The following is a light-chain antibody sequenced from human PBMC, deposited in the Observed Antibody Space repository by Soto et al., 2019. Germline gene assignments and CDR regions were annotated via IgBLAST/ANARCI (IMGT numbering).Light chain of an antibody. J-gene: IGKJ3*01. CDR2: GAS. V-gene: IGKV3-15*01. CDR3: QHYNNSPPERA. Sequence: EIVMTQSPATLSVSPGERATLSCRASQSISNNLAWYQQKPGQAPRLLIYGASTRATGIPARFSGSGSGTEFTLTISSLQSEDFAVYYCQHYNNSPPERAFGPGTKVDIK. CDR1: QSISNN.